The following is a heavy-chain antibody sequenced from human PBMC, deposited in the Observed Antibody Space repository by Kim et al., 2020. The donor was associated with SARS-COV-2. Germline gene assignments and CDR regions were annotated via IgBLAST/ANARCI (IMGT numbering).Heavy chain of an antibody. Sequence: GGSLRLSCTASGFTFSDYYMSWIRQGPGKGLEWVSYISSSGLTKHYGDSVNGRVTISRDNDRNTVYLQMNSLRVEDTAVYFCARGIGGTSRDRSDHWGQG. V-gene: IGHV3-11*01. D-gene: IGHD1-26*01. CDR3: ARGIGGTSRDRSDH. J-gene: IGHJ4*02. CDR1: GFTFSDYY. CDR2: ISSSGLTK.